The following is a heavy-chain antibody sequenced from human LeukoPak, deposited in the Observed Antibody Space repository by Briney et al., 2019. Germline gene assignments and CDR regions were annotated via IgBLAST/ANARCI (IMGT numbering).Heavy chain of an antibody. J-gene: IGHJ4*02. Sequence: GESLRLSCAASGFTFSSYDMHWVRHATGKGLGWVSAIGTAGDTYYPGSVKGRFTISRENAKTSLYRQMDSLRAGDTAVYFCVMGTGYRAYDCDFDYWGPGTLVTVSS. CDR1: GFTFSSYD. CDR2: IGTAGDT. V-gene: IGHV3-13*04. CDR3: VMGTGYRAYDCDFDY. D-gene: IGHD5-12*01.